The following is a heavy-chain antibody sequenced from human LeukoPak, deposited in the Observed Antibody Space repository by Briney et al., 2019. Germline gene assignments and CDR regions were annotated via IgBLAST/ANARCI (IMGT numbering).Heavy chain of an antibody. CDR3: TTGIRGD. J-gene: IGHJ4*02. CDR2: IASKTDGGTT. V-gene: IGHV3-15*04. CDR1: RFTFSNSI. Sequence: GGSLRLSCASSRFTFSNSIFHWVRQAPGKGLEWVGRIASKTDGGTTDYAAPVKGRFTISRDDSKNTLFLQMNSLKTEDTAVYYCTTGIRGDCGQGTLVTVSS.